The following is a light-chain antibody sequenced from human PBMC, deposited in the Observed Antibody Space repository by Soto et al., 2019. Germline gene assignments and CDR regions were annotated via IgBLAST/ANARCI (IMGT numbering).Light chain of an antibody. J-gene: IGKJ3*01. CDR2: DAS. Sequence: EIVLTQSPATLSLSPGERATLSCRASQSVSSYLAWYQQKPGQAPRLLIYDASNRATGIPARFSGSGSGTDFTLTISSLEPEDFAVYYCQQRTNWPGFTFGPETKVDFK. CDR1: QSVSSY. V-gene: IGKV3-11*01. CDR3: QQRTNWPGFT.